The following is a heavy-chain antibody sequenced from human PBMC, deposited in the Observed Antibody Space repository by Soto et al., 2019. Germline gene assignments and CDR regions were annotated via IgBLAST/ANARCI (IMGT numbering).Heavy chain of an antibody. D-gene: IGHD6-13*01. Sequence: GASVKVSCKASGYTFTSYYMHWVRQAPGQGLEWMGIINPSGGSTSYAQKFQGRVTMTRDTSTSTVYMELSSLRSEDTAVYYCAREIAAAGSYYYGMDVWGQGTTVTVSS. CDR2: INPSGGST. V-gene: IGHV1-46*01. CDR1: GYTFTSYY. CDR3: AREIAAAGSYYYGMDV. J-gene: IGHJ6*02.